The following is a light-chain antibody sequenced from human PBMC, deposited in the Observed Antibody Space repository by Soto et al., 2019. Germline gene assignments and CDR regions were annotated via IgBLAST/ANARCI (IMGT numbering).Light chain of an antibody. CDR1: ETVSTF. CDR2: GAS. Sequence: EVVLTQSPATLSLSPGERATLSCRASETVSTFVDWYQQKPGQAPRLLIYGASNRATGIPARFSGSGSGTDFTLTISSLQPDDFATYYCQQYNSYSVTFGQGTRLEIK. J-gene: IGKJ5*01. V-gene: IGKV3-11*01. CDR3: QQYNSYSVT.